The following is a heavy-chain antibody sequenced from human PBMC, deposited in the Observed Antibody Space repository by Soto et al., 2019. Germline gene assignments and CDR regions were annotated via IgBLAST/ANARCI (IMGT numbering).Heavy chain of an antibody. CDR2: MNSDGSLI. Sequence: SGGSLRLSCAVAGYTFGNHWMHWVRQAPGKGLEWVSRMNSDGSLINYADSVKGRFTVSRDNAKNTLYLQMNSLRVEDTAVYYCATAEVDYWGPGTLVTVSS. J-gene: IGHJ4*02. CDR3: ATAEVDY. V-gene: IGHV3-74*01. CDR1: GYTFGNHW.